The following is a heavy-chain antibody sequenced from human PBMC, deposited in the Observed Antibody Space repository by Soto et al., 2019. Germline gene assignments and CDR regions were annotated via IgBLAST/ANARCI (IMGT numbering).Heavy chain of an antibody. D-gene: IGHD2-2*01. Sequence: SQTLSLTCAISGDSVSSNSAAWNWIRQSPSRGLEWLGRTYYRSKWDNDYAVSVKSRITINPDTSKNQFSLQLNSLIPEDTSVYYCARARYCTSTSCYYYYYYGMDVWGQGTTVTVSS. CDR3: ARARYCTSTSCYYYYYYGMDV. CDR2: TYYRSKWDN. CDR1: GDSVSSNSAA. J-gene: IGHJ6*02. V-gene: IGHV6-1*01.